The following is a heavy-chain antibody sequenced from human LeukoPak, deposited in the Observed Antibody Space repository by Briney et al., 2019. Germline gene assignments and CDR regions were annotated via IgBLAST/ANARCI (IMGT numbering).Heavy chain of an antibody. V-gene: IGHV4-34*01. CDR1: GGSFSGYY. D-gene: IGHD1-26*01. CDR2: INHSGST. J-gene: IGHJ4*02. CDR3: ASARVGAAFDY. Sequence: SETLSFTCAVYGGSFSGYYWSWIRQPPGKGLEGIGEINHSGSTNYNPSLKSRVTISVDTSKNQFSLKLSSVTAADTAVYYCASARVGAAFDYWGQGTLVTVSS.